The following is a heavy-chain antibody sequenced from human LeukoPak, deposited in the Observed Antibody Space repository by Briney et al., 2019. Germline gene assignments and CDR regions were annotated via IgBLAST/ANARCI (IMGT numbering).Heavy chain of an antibody. D-gene: IGHD2-2*01. V-gene: IGHV1-69*13. CDR2: IIPIFGTA. CDR3: ARAPGCSSTSCSPSWFDP. Sequence: SVKVSCKASGGTFSSYAISWVRQAPGQGLEWMGGIIPIFGTANYAQKFQGRVTITADESKSTAYMELSSLRSEDTAVYYCARAPGCSSTSCSPSWFDPWGQGTLVTVSS. J-gene: IGHJ5*02. CDR1: GGTFSSYA.